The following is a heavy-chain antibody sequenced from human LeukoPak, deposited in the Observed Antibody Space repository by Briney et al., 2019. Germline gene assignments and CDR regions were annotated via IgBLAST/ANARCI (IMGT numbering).Heavy chain of an antibody. J-gene: IGHJ4*02. D-gene: IGHD3-9*01. CDR3: ARGWGPTGLDY. V-gene: IGHV1-2*02. CDR2: INPNSGGT. CDR1: GDTFTDYH. Sequence: ASVKVSCKTIGDTFTDYHIHWLRQAPGQALQWMGWINPNSGGTILAQKFQGRVTMTRDTSFKTAYMDLTSLKSDDTAVYYCARGWGPTGLDYWGQGTLVTVS.